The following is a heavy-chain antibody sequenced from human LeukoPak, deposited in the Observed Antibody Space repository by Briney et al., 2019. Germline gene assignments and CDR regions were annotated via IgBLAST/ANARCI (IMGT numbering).Heavy chain of an antibody. CDR1: GDSISSSDHY. CDR2: VYYRGPS. D-gene: IGHD6-19*01. V-gene: IGHV4-39*01. CDR3: ARTYNSAWHDGNY. J-gene: IGHJ4*02. Sequence: SETLSLTCTVSGDSISSSDHYWGWMRQPPGKGLEWIGSVYYRGPSYYCPSLKSRVTISVDASKNQFSLKLISVTAADTAVYYCARTYNSAWHDGNYWGQGTLVTVSS.